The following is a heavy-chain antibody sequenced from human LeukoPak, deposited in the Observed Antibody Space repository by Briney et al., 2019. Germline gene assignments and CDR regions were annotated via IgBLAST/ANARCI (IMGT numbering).Heavy chain of an antibody. J-gene: IGHJ4*02. CDR2: IWYDGSNK. V-gene: IGHV3-33*08. D-gene: IGHD2/OR15-2a*01. Sequence: GGSLRLSCAASGFTFSNAWMSWVRQAPGKGLEWVAVIWYDGSNKYYADSVKGRFTISRDNSKNTLYLQMNSLRAEDTAVYYCARDQNHYFDYWGQGTLVTVSS. CDR3: ARDQNHYFDY. CDR1: GFTFSNAW.